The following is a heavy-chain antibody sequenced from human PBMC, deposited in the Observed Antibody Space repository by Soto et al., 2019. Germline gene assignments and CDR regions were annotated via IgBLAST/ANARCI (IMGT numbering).Heavy chain of an antibody. J-gene: IGHJ6*02. CDR2: ISYDGSNK. CDR3: SGPAVATIWAGGYYYYGMDV. CDR1: GFTFSSYG. D-gene: IGHD5-12*01. Sequence: PGGSLRLSCAASGFTFSSYGMHWVRQAPGKGLEWVAVISYDGSNKYYADSVKGRFTISRDNSKNTLYLQMNSLRAEDTAVYYCSGPAVATIWAGGYYYYGMDVWGQGTTVTVSS. V-gene: IGHV3-30*03.